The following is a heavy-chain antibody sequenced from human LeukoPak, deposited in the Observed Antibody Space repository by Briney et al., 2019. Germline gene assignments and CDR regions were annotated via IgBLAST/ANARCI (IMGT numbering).Heavy chain of an antibody. Sequence: ASVKVSCKASGYTFTSYGISWVRQAPGQGLEWMGWISDYNGNTNYAQKLQGRVTMTTDTSTSTAYMELRSLRSDDTAVYYCARDLEGHYYDSSGYYSSWGQGTLVTVSS. CDR2: ISDYNGNT. J-gene: IGHJ4*02. CDR1: GYTFTSYG. CDR3: ARDLEGHYYDSSGYYSS. V-gene: IGHV1-18*01. D-gene: IGHD3-22*01.